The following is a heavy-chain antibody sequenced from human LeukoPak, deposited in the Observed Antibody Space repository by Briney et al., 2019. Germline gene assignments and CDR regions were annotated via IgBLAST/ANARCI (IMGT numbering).Heavy chain of an antibody. V-gene: IGHV3-30-3*01. CDR1: GFTFSSYA. Sequence: GGSLRLSCAASGFTFSSYAMHWVRQAPGKGLEWVAVISYDGSNKYYADSVKGRFTISRDNSKNTLYLQMNSLRAEDTAVYYCAKGPYPGYCTSTSCYTGYYFDYWGQGTLVTVSS. J-gene: IGHJ4*02. D-gene: IGHD2-2*02. CDR2: ISYDGSNK. CDR3: AKGPYPGYCTSTSCYTGYYFDY.